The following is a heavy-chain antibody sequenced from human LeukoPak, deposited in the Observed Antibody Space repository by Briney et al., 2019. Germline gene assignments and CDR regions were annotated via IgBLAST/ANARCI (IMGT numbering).Heavy chain of an antibody. D-gene: IGHD6-13*01. J-gene: IGHJ6*02. CDR1: GGSISSSNW. Sequence: NPSETLSLTCAVSGGSISSSNWWSWVRQPPGKGLEWIGEIYHSGSTNYNPSLKSRVTISVDKSKNQFSLKLSSVTAADTAVYYCASSTGYSSSWYNYYYGMDVWGQGTTVTVSS. CDR2: IYHSGST. CDR3: ASSTGYSSSWYNYYYGMDV. V-gene: IGHV4-4*02.